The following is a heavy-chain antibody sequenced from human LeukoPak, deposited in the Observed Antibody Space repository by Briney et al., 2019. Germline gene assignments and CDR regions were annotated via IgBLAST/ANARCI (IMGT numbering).Heavy chain of an antibody. CDR1: GFTFSSYG. Sequence: PGGSLRLSCAASGFTFSSYGMHWVRQAPGKGLEWVAFIRYDGSNKYYADSVKGRFTISRDNSKNTLYLQMNSLRAEDTAVYYCARDPDYGGNVWFDPWGQGNLVTVSS. V-gene: IGHV3-30*02. D-gene: IGHD4-23*01. CDR3: ARDPDYGGNVWFDP. CDR2: IRYDGSNK. J-gene: IGHJ5*02.